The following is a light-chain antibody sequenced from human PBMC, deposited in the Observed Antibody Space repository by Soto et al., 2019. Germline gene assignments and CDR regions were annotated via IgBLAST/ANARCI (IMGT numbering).Light chain of an antibody. Sequence: EIVMTQSPATLSVSPGERATLSCRASQSVSSNLAWYQQKPGQAPRLLIYGAFTRATGIPARFSGSGSGTEFTLTISSLQSEDFAVYYCQQYNNWPPWTFGQGTKV. V-gene: IGKV3-15*01. CDR2: GAF. CDR3: QQYNNWPPWT. CDR1: QSVSSN. J-gene: IGKJ1*01.